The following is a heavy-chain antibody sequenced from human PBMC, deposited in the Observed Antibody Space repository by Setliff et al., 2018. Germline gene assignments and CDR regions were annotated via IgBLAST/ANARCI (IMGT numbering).Heavy chain of an antibody. CDR3: ATRTLAVIPHSGLGLDYFYGMDV. J-gene: IGHJ6*02. CDR1: ANTLSTSYY. CDR2: IYKGGST. D-gene: IGHD2-21*01. Sequence: ASETLSLTCAVSANTLSTSYYWGWVRQPPGKGLEWIGDIYKGGSTYYNPSLRSRVSMSLDTSKRQVSLNLNSVTAADTGVYYCATRTLAVIPHSGLGLDYFYGMDVWGRGTTVTVSS. V-gene: IGHV4-38-2*01.